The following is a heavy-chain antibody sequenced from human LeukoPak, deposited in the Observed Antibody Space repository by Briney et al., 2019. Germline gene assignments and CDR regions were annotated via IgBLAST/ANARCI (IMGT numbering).Heavy chain of an antibody. V-gene: IGHV1-2*02. CDR1: GYTFTGYY. J-gene: IGHJ5*02. CDR3: ARFCSGASCDHNWFDP. Sequence: ASVKVSCKASGYTFTGYYMHWVRQAPGQGLEWMGWINPNSGGTNYAQKFQGRVTMTRDTSISTAYMELSRLRSDDTAVYYCARFCSGASCDHNWFDPWGQGTLVTVSS. CDR2: INPNSGGT. D-gene: IGHD2-15*01.